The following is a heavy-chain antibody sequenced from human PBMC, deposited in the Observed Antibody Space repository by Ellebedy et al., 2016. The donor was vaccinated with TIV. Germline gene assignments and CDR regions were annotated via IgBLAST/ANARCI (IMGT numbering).Heavy chain of an antibody. D-gene: IGHD3-22*01. Sequence: GGSLRLSCAASGFTFSSYAMHWVRQAPGKGLEWVAVISYDGSNKYYADSVKGRFTISRDNSKNTLYLQMNSLRAEDTAVYYCARNGYDSSGFEGQAEYFQHWGQGTLVTVSS. CDR1: GFTFSSYA. V-gene: IGHV3-30-3*01. CDR3: ARNGYDSSGFEGQAEYFQH. J-gene: IGHJ1*01. CDR2: ISYDGSNK.